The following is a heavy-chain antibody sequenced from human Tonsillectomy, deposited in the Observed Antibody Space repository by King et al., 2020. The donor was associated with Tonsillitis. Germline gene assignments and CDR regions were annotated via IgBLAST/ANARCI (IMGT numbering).Heavy chain of an antibody. V-gene: IGHV3-7*01. CDR1: GLTFSSYW. J-gene: IGHJ4*02. D-gene: IGHD3-10*01. CDR3: ARELSFGSGGCNDY. CDR2: IKQDGSEK. Sequence: VQLVESGGGLVQPGGSLRLSCVASGLTFSSYWMSWVRQAPGEGLEWVANIKQDGSEKYYVDSVKGRFTISRDNAKNSLYLQMNSLRAEDTAVYYCARELSFGSGGCNDYWGQGSLVTVSS.